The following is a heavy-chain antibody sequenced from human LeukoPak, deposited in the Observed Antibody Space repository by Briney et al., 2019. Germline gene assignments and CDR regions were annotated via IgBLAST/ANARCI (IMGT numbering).Heavy chain of an antibody. V-gene: IGHV3-9*01. Sequence: GGSLRLSCAASGFTFVNAWMGWVRRAPGKGLEWVSGISWNSGSIGYADSVKGRFTISRDNAKNSLYLQMNSLRAEDTALYYCAKDINGIAAAGQDYFDYWGQGTLVTVSS. CDR1: GFTFVNAW. CDR3: AKDINGIAAAGQDYFDY. CDR2: ISWNSGSI. J-gene: IGHJ4*02. D-gene: IGHD6-13*01.